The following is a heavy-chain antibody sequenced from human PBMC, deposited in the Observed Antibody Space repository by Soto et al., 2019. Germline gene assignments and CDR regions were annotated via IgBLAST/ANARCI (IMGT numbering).Heavy chain of an antibody. D-gene: IGHD6-19*01. CDR2: ISYDGSNK. J-gene: IGHJ5*02. CDR3: AKDKQWLVRQLGWFDP. V-gene: IGHV3-30*18. Sequence: GGSLRLSCAASGFTFSSYGMHWVRQAPGKGLEWVAVISYDGSNKYYADSVKGRFTISRDNSKNTLYLQMNSLRAEDTAVYYCAKDKQWLVRQLGWFDPWGQGTLVTVSS. CDR1: GFTFSSYG.